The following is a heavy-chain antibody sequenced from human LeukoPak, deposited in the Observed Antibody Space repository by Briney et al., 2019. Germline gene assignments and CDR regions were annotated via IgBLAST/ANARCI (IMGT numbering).Heavy chain of an antibody. CDR2: IKQDGSEK. J-gene: IGHJ4*02. CDR1: GFTFSSYW. V-gene: IGHV3-7*01. CDR3: ARDYGDYGSFDY. Sequence: GGSLRLSCAASGFTFSSYWVSWVRQAPGKGLEWVANIKQDGSEKYYVDSVKGRFTISRDNAKNSLYLQMNSLRAEDTAVYYCARDYGDYGSFDYWGQGTLVTVSS. D-gene: IGHD4-17*01.